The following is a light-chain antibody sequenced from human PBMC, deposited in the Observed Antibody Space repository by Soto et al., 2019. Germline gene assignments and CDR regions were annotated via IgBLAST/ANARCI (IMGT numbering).Light chain of an antibody. V-gene: IGKV2-28*01. Sequence: DIVMTQSPLSLPVTPGEPASISCRSSQSLLHSNGDNNLDWYLQKPGQSPQLLIYLGSNRASGVTDRFSGSGSGTDFTLKISRVEAEDVGVYYCMQALQTPRTFGQGTKLEIK. CDR1: QSLLHSNGDNN. J-gene: IGKJ2*02. CDR3: MQALQTPRT. CDR2: LGS.